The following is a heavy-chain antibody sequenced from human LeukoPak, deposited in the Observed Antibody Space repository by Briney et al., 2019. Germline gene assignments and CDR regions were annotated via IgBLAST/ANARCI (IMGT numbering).Heavy chain of an antibody. J-gene: IGHJ4*02. Sequence: PSETLSLTCAVYGGSFSGYYWSWIRQPPGKGLEWIGEINHSGSTNYNPSLKSRVTISVDTSKNQFSLKLSSVTAADTAVYYCARALLTYYYDSSGYYYPVDRYFDYWGQGTLVTVSS. CDR1: GGSFSGYY. D-gene: IGHD3-22*01. V-gene: IGHV4-34*01. CDR2: INHSGST. CDR3: ARALLTYYYDSSGYYYPVDRYFDY.